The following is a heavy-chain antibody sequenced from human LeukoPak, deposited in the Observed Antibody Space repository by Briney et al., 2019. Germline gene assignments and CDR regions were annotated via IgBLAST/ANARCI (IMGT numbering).Heavy chain of an antibody. J-gene: IGHJ5*02. CDR3: ARDSYCSGGSCYSSFWFDP. Sequence: PSETLSLTCTVSGGSVSSGSYYWSWIRQPPGKGLEWIGYIYYSGSTNYNPSLKSRVTISVDTSKNQFSLKLSSVTAADTAVYYCARDSYCSGGSCYSSFWFDPWGQGTLVTVSS. CDR2: IYYSGST. CDR1: GGSVSSGSYY. V-gene: IGHV4-61*01. D-gene: IGHD2-15*01.